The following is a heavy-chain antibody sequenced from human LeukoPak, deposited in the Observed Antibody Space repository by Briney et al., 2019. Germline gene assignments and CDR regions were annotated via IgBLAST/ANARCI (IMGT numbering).Heavy chain of an antibody. CDR2: ISSSARFK. D-gene: IGHD4-23*01. CDR1: TFTLNNYS. CDR3: VKDQGEVVTGLLDS. Sequence: GGSLRLSCVASTFTLNNYSIHWVRQVPGQGLEWVSSISSSARFKFYAESVEGRFTISRDNAKNSVFLQMNSLRADDTAVYYCVKDQGEVVTGLLDSWGQGTLVTVSP. J-gene: IGHJ4*02. V-gene: IGHV3-21*01.